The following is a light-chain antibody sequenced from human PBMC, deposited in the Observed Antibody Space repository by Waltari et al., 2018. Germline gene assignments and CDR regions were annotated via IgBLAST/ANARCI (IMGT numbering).Light chain of an antibody. J-gene: IGLJ2*01. CDR2: EDN. CDR1: SGSIGSNY. V-gene: IGLV6-57*04. CDR3: QSSDNSPQVI. Sequence: NFLLTQPHSVSKSPGKTITISCSRSSGSIGSNYVQLYQQRPGSAPITLIYEDNQRPSGVPDRFSGSIDSSSNSASLTIAGLRTEDEADYYCQSSDNSPQVIFGGGTKLAVL.